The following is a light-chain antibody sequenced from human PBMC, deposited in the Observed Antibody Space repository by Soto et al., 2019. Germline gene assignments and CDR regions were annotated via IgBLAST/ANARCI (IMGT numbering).Light chain of an antibody. CDR2: EVS. CDR3: SSYTSFSTVV. V-gene: IGLV2-14*01. CDR1: SSDIGSYNY. Sequence: QSALTQPASVSGSPGQSITISCTGTSSDIGSYNYVSWYQQHPGKAPKLMLYEVSNRPSGVSNRFSGSKSGNTASLTISGLPADDEADYYCSSYTSFSTVVFGGGTQLTVL. J-gene: IGLJ2*01.